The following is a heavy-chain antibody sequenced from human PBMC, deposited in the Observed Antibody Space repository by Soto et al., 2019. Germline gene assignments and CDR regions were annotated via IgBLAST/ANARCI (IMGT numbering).Heavy chain of an antibody. CDR1: GYSISSGYY. J-gene: IGHJ4*02. CDR2: IYHSGST. CDR3: ARDGPAFSGSYYLY. D-gene: IGHD1-26*01. V-gene: IGHV4-38-2*02. Sequence: SETLSLTCAVSGYSISSGYYWGWIRQPPGKGLEWIGSIYHSGSTYYNPSLKSRVTISVDTSKNQFSLKLSSVTAADTAVYYCARDGPAFSGSYYLYWGQGTPVTVSS.